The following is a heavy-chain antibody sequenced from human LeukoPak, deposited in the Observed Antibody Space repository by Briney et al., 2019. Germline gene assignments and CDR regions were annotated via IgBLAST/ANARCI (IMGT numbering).Heavy chain of an antibody. CDR1: GFTFNNYA. J-gene: IGHJ4*02. D-gene: IGHD3-10*01. CDR3: AKDEPGSYSPSDY. V-gene: IGHV3-30*18. CDR2: ISYDGSDK. Sequence: GGSLRFSCAASGFTFNNYAMHWVRQAPGKGLNWVAFISYDGSDKYYADSVKDRFTISRDNSQNTLYLQMNSLRPEETAVYYCAKDEPGSYSPSDYWGQGILVTVSS.